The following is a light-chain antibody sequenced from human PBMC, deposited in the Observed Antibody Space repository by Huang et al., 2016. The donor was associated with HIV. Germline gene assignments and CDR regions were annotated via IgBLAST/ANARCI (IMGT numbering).Light chain of an antibody. V-gene: IGKV1-5*03. CDR3: QQYVTAAIT. CDR1: QTMSSW. CDR2: KAS. J-gene: IGKJ5*01. Sequence: IQMTQSPSTLSASVGDRVTITCRASQTMSSWLAWYQQKPGKAPKLLIYKASSLERGVPTGIGGSGSGTDFTRTVSSLHADDFYCQQYVTAAITFGQGTRLDIK.